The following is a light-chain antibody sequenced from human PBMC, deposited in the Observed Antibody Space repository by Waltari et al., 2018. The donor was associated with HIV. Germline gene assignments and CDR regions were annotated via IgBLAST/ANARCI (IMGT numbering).Light chain of an antibody. Sequence: QSVLTQSPSASGTPGQRVTISCSGSSSNIAANTVSWYQQFSGTAPKLLIHSNNPRPPGVTDRFSGTKSGTASSLAISGLQSEDEADYYCAAWDDGVNGWVFGGGTKLTVL. V-gene: IGLV1-44*01. CDR3: AAWDDGVNGWV. CDR1: SSNIAANT. CDR2: SNN. J-gene: IGLJ3*02.